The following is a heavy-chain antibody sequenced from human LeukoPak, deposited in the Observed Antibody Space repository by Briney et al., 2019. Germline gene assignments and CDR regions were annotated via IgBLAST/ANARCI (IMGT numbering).Heavy chain of an antibody. CDR3: ARAIVGATKGEYYYYGMDV. D-gene: IGHD1-26*01. CDR2: IIPIFGTA. Sequence: SVKVSCKASGGTFSSYAISWVRQAPGQGLEWMGGIIPIFGTANYAQKFQGRVTITADESTSTAYMELSSLRSEDTAVYYCARAIVGATKGEYYYYGMDVWGQGTTVTVSS. V-gene: IGHV1-69*13. CDR1: GGTFSSYA. J-gene: IGHJ6*02.